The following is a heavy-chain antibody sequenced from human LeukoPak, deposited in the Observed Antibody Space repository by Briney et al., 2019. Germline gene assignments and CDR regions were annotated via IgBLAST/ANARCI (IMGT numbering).Heavy chain of an antibody. J-gene: IGHJ6*03. CDR3: AREGISSWYGKTGENFSPSYYYYYYMDV. CDR1: GYSISSGYY. Sequence: PSETLSLTCTVSGYSISSGYYWGWIRQPPGKGLEWIGSIYHSGSTYYNPSLKSRVTISVDTSKNQFSLKLSSVTAADTAVYYCAREGISSWYGKTGENFSPSYYYYYYMDVWGKGTTVTVSS. V-gene: IGHV4-38-2*02. D-gene: IGHD6-13*01. CDR2: IYHSGST.